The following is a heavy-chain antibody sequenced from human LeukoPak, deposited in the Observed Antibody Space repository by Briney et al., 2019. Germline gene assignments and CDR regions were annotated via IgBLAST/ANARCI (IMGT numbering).Heavy chain of an antibody. CDR2: IYTSGST. CDR1: GGSISSYY. J-gene: IGHJ5*02. V-gene: IGHV4-4*07. D-gene: IGHD3-10*01. Sequence: SETLSLTCTVPGGSISSYYWSWIRQPAGKGLEWIGRIYTSGSTNYNPSLKSRVTMSVDTSKNQFSLKLSSVTAADTAVYYCARVSYYYGSGPFDPWGQGTLVTVSS. CDR3: ARVSYYYGSGPFDP.